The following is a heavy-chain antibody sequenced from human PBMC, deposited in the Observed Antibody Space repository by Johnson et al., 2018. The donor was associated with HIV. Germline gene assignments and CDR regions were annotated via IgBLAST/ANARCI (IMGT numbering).Heavy chain of an antibody. V-gene: IGHV3-30*03. D-gene: IGHD3-10*01. CDR2: ISYDGSNK. Sequence: VHLVESGGGLIQPGGSLRLSCAASGFTVSSYGMHWVRQAPGKGLEWVAVISYDGSNKYYADSVKGRFTISRDNSKNTLYLQMNSLRAEDTAVYYCARDMGGVVKEARAFDIWGQGTMVTVSS. J-gene: IGHJ3*02. CDR3: ARDMGGVVKEARAFDI. CDR1: GFTVSSYG.